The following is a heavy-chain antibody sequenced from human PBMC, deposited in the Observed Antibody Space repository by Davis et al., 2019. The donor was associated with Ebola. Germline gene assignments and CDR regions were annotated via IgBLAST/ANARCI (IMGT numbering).Heavy chain of an antibody. CDR2: ISSNGGST. CDR1: GFTFSSYA. CDR3: AKDDPAYYDFWSGYFDY. V-gene: IGHV3-64D*08. D-gene: IGHD3-3*01. J-gene: IGHJ4*02. Sequence: GESLKISCSASGFTFSSYAMHWVRQAPGKGLEYVSAISSNGGSTYYADSVKGRFTISRDNSKNTLYLQMSSLRAEDTAVYYCAKDDPAYYDFWSGYFDYWGQGTLVTVSS.